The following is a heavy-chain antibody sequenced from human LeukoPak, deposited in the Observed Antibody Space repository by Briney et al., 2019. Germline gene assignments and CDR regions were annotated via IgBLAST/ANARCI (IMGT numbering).Heavy chain of an antibody. Sequence: GASVNVSCKASGGTFSSYAISWVRQAPGQGLDWMGRIIPILGIANYAQKFQGRVTITADKSTSTAYMELSSLRSEDTAVYYCARDPQSGGEGDNWFDPWGQGTLVTVSS. CDR2: IIPILGIA. CDR3: ARDPQSGGEGDNWFDP. D-gene: IGHD2-21*01. CDR1: GGTFSSYA. J-gene: IGHJ5*02. V-gene: IGHV1-69*04.